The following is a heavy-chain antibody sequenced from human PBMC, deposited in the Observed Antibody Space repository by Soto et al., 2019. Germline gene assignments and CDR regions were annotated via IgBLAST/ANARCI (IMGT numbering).Heavy chain of an antibody. D-gene: IGHD6-19*01. V-gene: IGHV3-11*05. CDR1: GFIFSDYY. CDR3: ARAPGAVNSYAGVDV. J-gene: IGHJ6*02. Sequence: GGALRLSCVASGFIFSDYYMAWIRRAPGKGLEWVSYISDGGSYTNHGNSVRGRVSVSRDDARNSLYLQINNLRVEDTGVYYCARAPGAVNSYAGVDVWGQGTTVTVSS. CDR2: ISDGGSYT.